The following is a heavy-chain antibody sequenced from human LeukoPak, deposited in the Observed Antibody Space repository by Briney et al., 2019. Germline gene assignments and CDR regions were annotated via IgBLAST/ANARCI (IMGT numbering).Heavy chain of an antibody. Sequence: ASVKVSCKASGYTFSSNDINWVRQAPGQGLEWMGWISAYNGNTNYAQKLQGRVTMTTDTSTSTAYMELRSLRSDDTAVYYCARDRTYYYDSSGSDAFDYWGQGTLVTVSS. CDR3: ARDRTYYYDSSGSDAFDY. CDR2: ISAYNGNT. V-gene: IGHV1-18*01. D-gene: IGHD3-22*01. J-gene: IGHJ4*02. CDR1: GYTFSSND.